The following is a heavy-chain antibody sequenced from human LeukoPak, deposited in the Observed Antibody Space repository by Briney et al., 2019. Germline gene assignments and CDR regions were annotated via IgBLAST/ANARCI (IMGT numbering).Heavy chain of an antibody. CDR1: GFSFSIKW. CDR2: INQDGTEK. D-gene: IGHD2-15*01. J-gene: IGHJ5*02. CDR3: ARVARYCSGGTCSWFDP. Sequence: GGSLRLSCAASGFSFSIKWMIWVRQAPGKGLECVANINQDGTEKYYVDSLKGRFTISRDNAKNSLYMQMNSLRADDTAVYYCARVARYCSGGTCSWFDPWGQGTLVTVSS. V-gene: IGHV3-7*01.